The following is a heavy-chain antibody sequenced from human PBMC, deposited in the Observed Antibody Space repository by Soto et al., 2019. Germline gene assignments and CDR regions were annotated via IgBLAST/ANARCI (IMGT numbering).Heavy chain of an antibody. Sequence: SETLSLTCTVSGGSISSYYWSWIRQPPGKGLEWIGYIYYSESTNYNPSLKSRVTISVDTSKNQFSLRLTSVTAADTAVYYCATHPPYGPLDHWGQGALVTVSS. V-gene: IGHV4-59*08. CDR2: IYYSEST. CDR3: ATHPPYGPLDH. CDR1: GGSISSYY. D-gene: IGHD4-17*01. J-gene: IGHJ4*02.